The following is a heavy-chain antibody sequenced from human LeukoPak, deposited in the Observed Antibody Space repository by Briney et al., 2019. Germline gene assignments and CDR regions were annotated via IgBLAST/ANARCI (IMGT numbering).Heavy chain of an antibody. D-gene: IGHD1-26*01. CDR1: GGSISNPNYY. CDR2: FSYSGT. CDR3: ARRSSNPVGAIDY. V-gene: IGHV4-39*01. J-gene: IGHJ4*02. Sequence: SETLSLTCTASGGSISNPNYYWGWIRQPPGKGLEWIGSFSYSGTYYNPSLENRVTISVDTSRNQFSLKLTSVTAADTAVYYCARRSSNPVGAIDYWGQGTLVTVSS.